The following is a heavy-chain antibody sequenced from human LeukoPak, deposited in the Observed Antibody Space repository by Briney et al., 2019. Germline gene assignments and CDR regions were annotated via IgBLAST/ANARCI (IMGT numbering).Heavy chain of an antibody. Sequence: GGSLRLSCAASGFTFSSYGMHWVRQAPGKGLEWVAVIPYDGSNKYYADSVKGRFTISRDNSKNTLYLQMNSLRAEDTAVYYCAKARGVSWFDPWGQGTLVTVSS. D-gene: IGHD3-10*01. CDR2: IPYDGSNK. CDR1: GFTFSSYG. V-gene: IGHV3-30*18. CDR3: AKARGVSWFDP. J-gene: IGHJ5*02.